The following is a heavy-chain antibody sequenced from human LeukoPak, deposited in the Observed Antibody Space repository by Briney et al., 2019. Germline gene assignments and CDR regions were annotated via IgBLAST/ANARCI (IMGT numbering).Heavy chain of an antibody. J-gene: IGHJ1*01. CDR3: ARDGYSSSWYPIQH. CDR2: INSDGSST. Sequence: PGGSLRLSCAASGFTFSSYWMHWVRQAPGKGLVWVSRINSDGSSTSYADSVKGRFTISRDNAKNTLYLQMNSLRAEDMAVYYCARDGYSSSWYPIQHWGQGTLVTVSS. D-gene: IGHD6-13*01. V-gene: IGHV3-74*01. CDR1: GFTFSSYW.